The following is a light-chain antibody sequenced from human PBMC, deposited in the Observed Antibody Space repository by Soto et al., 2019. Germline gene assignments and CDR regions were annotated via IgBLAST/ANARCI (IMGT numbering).Light chain of an antibody. J-gene: IGKJ2*01. CDR1: QSIDTA. V-gene: IGKV1-5*03. CDR3: QQYARFLT. Sequence: DIQMTQSPSTLSASVGDRVTITCRASQSIDTALAWYQQKPGKAPNLLIYRASSLESGVSSRFSGSGSRTEYTLAISSLQPDDFATYYCQQYARFLTFGQGTKLEL. CDR2: RAS.